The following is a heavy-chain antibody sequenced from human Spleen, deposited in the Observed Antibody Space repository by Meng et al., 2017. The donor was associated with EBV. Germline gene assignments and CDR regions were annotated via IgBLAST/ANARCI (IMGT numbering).Heavy chain of an antibody. J-gene: IGHJ4*02. CDR1: GVSISSGGYS. Sequence: QRQLQESGSGLVKPSQNLSLTCAVSGVSISSGGYSWSWIRQPPGKGLEWIGYMHHSGSTYNNPSLKSRVTISVDTSKNQFSLRLSSVTAADTAVYYCARVRLYYDSSGPIDYWGQGTLVTVSS. V-gene: IGHV4-30-2*01. D-gene: IGHD3-22*01. CDR2: MHHSGST. CDR3: ARVRLYYDSSGPIDY.